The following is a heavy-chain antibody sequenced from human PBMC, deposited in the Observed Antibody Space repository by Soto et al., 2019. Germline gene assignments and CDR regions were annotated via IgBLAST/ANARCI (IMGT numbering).Heavy chain of an antibody. V-gene: IGHV4-4*02. CDR1: GGTIGSSKW. D-gene: IGHD6-13*01. Sequence: VSGGTIGSSKWCRWVKKTPGKGLEWIGEIYQSGSTNYNPSLESRVRMSVDKSRNQFSLKLTSVSAADTAVYYCARASATIAAAAIFDYWGQGTLVTVSS. CDR3: ARASATIAAAAIFDY. CDR2: IYQSGST. J-gene: IGHJ4*02.